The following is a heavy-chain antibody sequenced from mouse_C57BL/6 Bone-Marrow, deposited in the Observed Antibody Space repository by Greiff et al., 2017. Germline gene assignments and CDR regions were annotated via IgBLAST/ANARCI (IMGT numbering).Heavy chain of an antibody. CDR3: AECDFYGSSYRGFAY. Sequence: QVPLQQSGPELVKPGASVKLSCKASGYTFTSYDINWVKQRPGQGLEWIGRIYPRDGSTKYNEKFKGKATVTVDTSSSTAYMELHSLTSEDSAVYYCAECDFYGSSYRGFAYWGQGTLVTVSA. CDR1: GYTFTSYD. CDR2: IYPRDGST. J-gene: IGHJ3*01. V-gene: IGHV1-85*01. D-gene: IGHD1-1*01.